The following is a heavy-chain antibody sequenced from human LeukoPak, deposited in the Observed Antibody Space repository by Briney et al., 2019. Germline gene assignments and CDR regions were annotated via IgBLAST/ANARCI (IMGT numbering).Heavy chain of an antibody. J-gene: IGHJ3*02. D-gene: IGHD2-21*02. CDR3: TSAAYCGSDCQGNAFDI. V-gene: IGHV3-73*01. Sequence: PGGSLRLSCAASGFTFSGSAMHWVRQASGKGLEWVGRIRSKANSYATAYAASVKGRFTISRDDSKNTAYLQMNSLKTEDTAVYYCTSAAYCGSDCQGNAFDIWGQGTMVTVSS. CDR2: IRSKANSYAT. CDR1: GFTFSGSA.